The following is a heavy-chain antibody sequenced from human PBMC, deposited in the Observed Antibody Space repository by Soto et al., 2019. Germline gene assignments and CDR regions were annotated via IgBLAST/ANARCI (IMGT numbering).Heavy chain of an antibody. V-gene: IGHV1-2*02. Sequence: ASVKVSCKTSGYTFTGHYIHWVRQAPQQGPEWMGEIGPESGATRYAQKFRGRVTMTMDTSITTVYMELRNLSPDDTAVYYCGRGRSGQIVIFYWGQGTPVTVSS. D-gene: IGHD1-26*01. CDR2: IGPESGAT. CDR3: GRGRSGQIVIFY. CDR1: GYTFTGHY. J-gene: IGHJ4*02.